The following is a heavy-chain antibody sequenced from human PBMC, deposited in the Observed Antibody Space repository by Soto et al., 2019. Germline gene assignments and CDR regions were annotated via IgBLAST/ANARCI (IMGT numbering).Heavy chain of an antibody. J-gene: IGHJ6*02. D-gene: IGHD1-26*01. CDR1: GLTFTSYS. CDR3: ARDFVVGGPTINYYYGMDV. Sequence: GGSLRLSCAASGLTFTSYSMNWVRQAPGKGLEWVSFISSSSSTIYYADSVKGRFTISRDNAKNSLYLQMNSLRDEDTAVYYCARDFVVGGPTINYYYGMDVWGQGTTVTVSS. V-gene: IGHV3-48*02. CDR2: ISSSSSTI.